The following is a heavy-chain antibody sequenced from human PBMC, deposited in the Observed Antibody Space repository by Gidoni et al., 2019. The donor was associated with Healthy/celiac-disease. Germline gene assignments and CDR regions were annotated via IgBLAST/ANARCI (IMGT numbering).Heavy chain of an antibody. CDR2: IYYSGST. Sequence: QLQLQESGPGLVKPSETMSLTCTVSGGSISSSSYYWGWIRQPPGKGLEWIGSIYYSGSTYYNPSLKSRVTISVDTSKNQFSLKLSSVTAADTAVYYCARQEGYGDLAEYFQHWGQGTLVTVSS. D-gene: IGHD4-17*01. CDR3: ARQEGYGDLAEYFQH. J-gene: IGHJ1*01. V-gene: IGHV4-39*01. CDR1: GGSISSSSYY.